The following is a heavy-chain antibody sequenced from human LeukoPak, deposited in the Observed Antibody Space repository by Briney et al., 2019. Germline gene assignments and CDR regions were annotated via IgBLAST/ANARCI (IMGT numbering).Heavy chain of an antibody. CDR1: GGSFSGYY. D-gene: IGHD2-21*02. CDR3: ASLMTFDY. V-gene: IGHV4-34*01. CDR2: INHSGST. Sequence: SETLSLTCAVYGGSFSGYYWSWIRQPPGKGLEWIGEINHSGSTNYNPSLKSRVTISVDTSKNQFSLKLGSVTAADTAVYYCASLMTFDYWGQGTLVTVSS. J-gene: IGHJ4*02.